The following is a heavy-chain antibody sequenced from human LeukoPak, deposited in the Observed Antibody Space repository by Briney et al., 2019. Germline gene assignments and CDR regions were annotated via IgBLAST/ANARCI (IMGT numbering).Heavy chain of an antibody. CDR3: AGVPYYGSGSYYNRSWFDP. CDR2: INHSGST. CDR1: GGSFSGYY. Sequence: SETLSLTCAVYGGSFSGYYWSWIRQPPGKGLEWIGEINHSGSTNYNPSLKSRVTISVDTSKNQFSLKLSSVTAADTAVYYCAGVPYYGSGSYYNRSWFDPWGQGTLVTVSS. J-gene: IGHJ5*02. D-gene: IGHD3-10*01. V-gene: IGHV4-34*01.